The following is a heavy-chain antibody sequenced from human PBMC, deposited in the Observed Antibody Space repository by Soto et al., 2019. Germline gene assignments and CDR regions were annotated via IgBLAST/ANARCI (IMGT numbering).Heavy chain of an antibody. D-gene: IGHD3-22*01. V-gene: IGHV3-23*01. J-gene: IGHJ4*02. CDR1: GFTFSSYS. CDR3: AKDYCDSSGSSCFDY. CDR2: ISGSGVGT. Sequence: GGSLRLSCAASGFTFSSYSMSWVRQPPGKGLEWVSAISGSGVGTYYAESVKGRFTISRDNSKNMLYLQMNSVRAEDTAVYYCAKDYCDSSGSSCFDYWGQVTQITVSS.